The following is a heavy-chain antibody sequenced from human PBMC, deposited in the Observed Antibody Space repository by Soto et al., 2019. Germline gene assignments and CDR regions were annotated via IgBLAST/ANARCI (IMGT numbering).Heavy chain of an antibody. V-gene: IGHV1-69*01. CDR1: GGTFSSYA. J-gene: IGHJ4*02. CDR3: ARDGGDRYSYGPYFDY. CDR2: IIPIFGTA. D-gene: IGHD5-18*01. Sequence: QVQLVQSGAEVKKPGSSVKVSCKASGGTFSSYAISWVRQAPGQGLEWMGGIIPIFGTANYAQKFQGRVTITADESTSTAYMEMSSLRAEDTAVYYCARDGGDRYSYGPYFDYWGQGTLVTVSS.